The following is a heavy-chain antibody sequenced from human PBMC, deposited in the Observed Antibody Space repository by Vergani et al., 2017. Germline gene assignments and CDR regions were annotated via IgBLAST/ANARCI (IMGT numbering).Heavy chain of an antibody. CDR3: AREDYGGNPYYFDY. D-gene: IGHD4-23*01. V-gene: IGHV3-21*01. Sequence: EVQLVESGGGLVKPGGSLRLSCAASGFTFSSYSMNWVRQAPGKGLEWVSSISSSRSYIYYADSVKGRFTISRDNAKNSLYLQMNSLRAEDTAVYYCAREDYGGNPYYFDYWGQGTLVTVSS. J-gene: IGHJ4*02. CDR2: ISSSRSYI. CDR1: GFTFSSYS.